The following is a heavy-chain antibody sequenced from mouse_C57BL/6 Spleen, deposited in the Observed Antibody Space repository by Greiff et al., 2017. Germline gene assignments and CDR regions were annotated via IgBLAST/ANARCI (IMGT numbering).Heavy chain of an antibody. Sequence: QVQLKESGPGLVQPSQSLSITCTVSGFSLTSYGVHWVRQSPGKGLEWLGVIWSGGSTDYNAAFISRLSISKDNSKSQVFFKMNSLQADDTAIYYCARNFITTVVGYFDVWGTGTTVTVSS. CDR2: IWSGGST. J-gene: IGHJ1*03. V-gene: IGHV2-2*01. CDR3: ARNFITTVVGYFDV. CDR1: GFSLTSYG. D-gene: IGHD1-1*01.